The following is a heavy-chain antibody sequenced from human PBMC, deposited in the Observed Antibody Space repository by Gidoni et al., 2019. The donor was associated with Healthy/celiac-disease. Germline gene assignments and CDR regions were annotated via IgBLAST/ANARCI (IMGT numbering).Heavy chain of an antibody. CDR2: ISGSGGST. CDR1: GFTFSSYA. J-gene: IGHJ5*02. CDR3: AKNLDFDWLLPENR. Sequence: EVQLLESGGGLVQTGGSLRLSCAASGFTFSSYAMSWVRQAPGKGLAWVSAISGSGGSTYYADSVKGRFTISRDNSKNTLYLQMNSLRAEDTAVYYCAKNLDFDWLLPENRWGQGTLVTVSS. V-gene: IGHV3-23*01. D-gene: IGHD3-9*01.